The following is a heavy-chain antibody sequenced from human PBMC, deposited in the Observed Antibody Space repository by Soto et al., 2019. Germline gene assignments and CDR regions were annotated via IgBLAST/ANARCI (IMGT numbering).Heavy chain of an antibody. J-gene: IGHJ6*02. D-gene: IGHD4-17*01. CDR2: IYPGDSDT. CDR1: GYIFTLYW. V-gene: IGHV5-51*01. Sequence: GESLKISCKASGYIFTLYWIGWVRQMPGKVLEWMGIIYPGDSDTRYSPSFQGQVTISADKSISTASLQWSSLKASDTAVYYCARQSPTPGYYYFSYGMDVWGQGTTVTVSS. CDR3: ARQSPTPGYYYFSYGMDV.